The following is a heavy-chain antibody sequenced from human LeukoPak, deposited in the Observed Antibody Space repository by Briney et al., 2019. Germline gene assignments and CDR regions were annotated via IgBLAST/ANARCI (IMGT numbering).Heavy chain of an antibody. CDR2: MSPNSGNT. CDR3: ASRRFVVVTDSDAFDF. Sequence: ASMTDSRKTTGYTFTNYGFHWLRQATAQGLAGMGWMSPNSGNTGYEQKFQGRLTMTSNTSISTVYMELSSLRSEDTAVYYCASRRFVVVTDSDAFDFWGQGTMVTVSS. J-gene: IGHJ3*01. CDR1: GYTFTNYG. V-gene: IGHV1-8*02. D-gene: IGHD2-21*02.